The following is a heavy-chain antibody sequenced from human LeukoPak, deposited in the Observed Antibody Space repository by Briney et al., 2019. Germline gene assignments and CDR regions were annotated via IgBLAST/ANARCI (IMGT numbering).Heavy chain of an antibody. V-gene: IGHV4-30-4*08. CDR3: ARSGPRYSYGYFDY. CDR1: GGSISSGGYY. CDR2: IYYSGST. J-gene: IGHJ4*02. D-gene: IGHD5-18*01. Sequence: PSETLSLTCTVSGGSISSGGYYWSWIRQHPGKGLEWIGYIYYSGSTYYNPSLKSRVTISVDTSKNQFSLKLSSVTAADTAVYYCARSGPRYSYGYFDYWGQGTLVTVSS.